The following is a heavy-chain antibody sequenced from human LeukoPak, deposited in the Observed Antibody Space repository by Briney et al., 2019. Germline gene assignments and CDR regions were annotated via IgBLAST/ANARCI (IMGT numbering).Heavy chain of an antibody. D-gene: IGHD6-19*01. CDR2: IYYSGST. CDR3: ARAVSGRFDY. Sequence: PSETLSLTCTVSGGSISPYHWGWIRQPPGKGLEWTGDIYYSGSTNYNPSLNSRVTISVDTSKNQFSLRLSSVTAADTAIYYCARAVSGRFDYWGQGTLVTVSS. J-gene: IGHJ4*02. V-gene: IGHV4-59*08. CDR1: GGSISPYH.